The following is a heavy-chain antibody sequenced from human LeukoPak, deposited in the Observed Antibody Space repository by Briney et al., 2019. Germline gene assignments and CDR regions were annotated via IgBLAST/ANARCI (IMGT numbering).Heavy chain of an antibody. V-gene: IGHV1-2*02. CDR2: INPNNGGK. D-gene: IGHD2-21*02. J-gene: IGHJ4*02. CDR1: GYTFTGYY. Sequence: ASVNVSCKASGYTFTGYYIHWVRQAPGQGLEWMGWINPNNGGKNYAQKFQGRVTMTRDTSISTAYMELSRLRSDDTAVYYCALVVVTATVDYWGQGTLVTVSS. CDR3: ALVVVTATVDY.